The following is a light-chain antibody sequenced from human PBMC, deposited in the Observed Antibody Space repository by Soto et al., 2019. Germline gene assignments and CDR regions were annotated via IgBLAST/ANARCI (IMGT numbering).Light chain of an antibody. CDR3: QQAYSFPLT. J-gene: IGKJ5*01. CDR2: DAS. CDR1: QSISSW. V-gene: IGKV1-5*01. Sequence: DIQMTQSPSTLSASVGEIVTTSCRASQSISSWLAWYQQKPGKAPKLMISDASSLKSGVPSRFSGSGSATECTLTISSLQPDDFATYYCQQAYSFPLTLGQGTRLEIK.